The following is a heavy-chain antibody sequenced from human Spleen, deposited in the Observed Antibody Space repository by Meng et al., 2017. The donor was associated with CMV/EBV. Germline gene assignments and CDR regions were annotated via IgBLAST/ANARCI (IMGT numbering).Heavy chain of an antibody. Sequence: GESLKISCAASGFTFSSYSMNWVRQAPGKGLEWVSSISSSSSYIYYADSVKGRFTISRDNAKNPLYLQMNSLRAEDTAVYYCTRVLRIRHAFDIWGQGTMVTVSS. CDR2: ISSSSSYI. V-gene: IGHV3-21*01. D-gene: IGHD3-10*01. CDR3: TRVLRIRHAFDI. J-gene: IGHJ3*02. CDR1: GFTFSSYS.